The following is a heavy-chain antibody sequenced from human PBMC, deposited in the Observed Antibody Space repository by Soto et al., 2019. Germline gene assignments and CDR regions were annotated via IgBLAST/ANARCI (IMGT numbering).Heavy chain of an antibody. D-gene: IGHD3-3*01. J-gene: IGHJ4*02. CDR3: ARYTIFGVVIIDY. CDR1: GGSISSSSYY. CDR2: IYYSGST. Sequence: PSETLSLTCTVSGGSISSSSYYWGWIRQPPGKGLEWIGSIYYSGSTYYNPSLKSRDTISVDTSKNQFSLKLNSVTAADTAVYYCARYTIFGVVIIDYWGQGTLVTVSS. V-gene: IGHV4-39*01.